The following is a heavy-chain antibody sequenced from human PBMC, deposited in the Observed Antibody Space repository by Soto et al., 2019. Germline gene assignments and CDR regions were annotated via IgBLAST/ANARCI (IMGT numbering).Heavy chain of an antibody. CDR1: GGSISSSNW. J-gene: IGHJ4*02. V-gene: IGHV4-4*02. D-gene: IGHD1-26*01. Sequence: QVQLQESGPGLVKPSGTLSLTCAVSGGSISSSNWWSWVRQPPGKGLEWIGEIYHSGSTNYNPSLMSRVTISGDKSNNHFPLKPSSVTAADTAVYSGASRGAWQWDIGDWGQGTLVTVSS. CDR2: IYHSGST. CDR3: ASRGAWQWDIGD.